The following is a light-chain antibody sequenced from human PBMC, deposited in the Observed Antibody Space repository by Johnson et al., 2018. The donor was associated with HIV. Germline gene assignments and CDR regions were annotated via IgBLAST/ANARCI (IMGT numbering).Light chain of an antibody. CDR1: SSNIGDNH. Sequence: QSVLTQPPSVSAAPGQKVTISCSGSSSNIGDNHVSWYQQLPGTAPKLLIYDNNKRPSGVPDRFSGSKSAASATLDITGLQSGDEGDYYCAPWDASLSANVCGPGTKVTVL. CDR2: DNN. CDR3: APWDASLSANV. V-gene: IGLV1-51*01. J-gene: IGLJ1*01.